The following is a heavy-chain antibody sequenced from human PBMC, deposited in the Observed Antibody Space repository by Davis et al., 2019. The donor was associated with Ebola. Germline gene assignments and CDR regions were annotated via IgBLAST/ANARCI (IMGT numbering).Heavy chain of an antibody. CDR1: GFTFSSYS. D-gene: IGHD3-16*01. CDR3: ARDFYVWGSPSPFDY. CDR2: ISYDGSNK. Sequence: GGSLRLSCAASGFTFSSYSMHWVRQAPGKGLEWVAVISYDGSNKYYVGSVEGRFTISSDYSKNTLYLQMNSLRAEDTAVYYCARDFYVWGSPSPFDYWGQGTLVTVSS. V-gene: IGHV3-30*03. J-gene: IGHJ4*02.